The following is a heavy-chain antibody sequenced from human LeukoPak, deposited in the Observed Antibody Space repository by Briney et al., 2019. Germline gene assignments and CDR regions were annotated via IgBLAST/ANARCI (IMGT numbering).Heavy chain of an antibody. CDR1: GLTFSDYH. CDR3: ATGAGGSGTYYPSPFDY. V-gene: IGHV3-11*05. CDR2: ISSSGSYT. J-gene: IGHJ4*02. D-gene: IGHD3-10*01. Sequence: GGSLRLSCAASGLTFSDYHMSWIRQAPGKGLAWVSYISSSGSYTRDADSVKGRFTISRDNAKNSLYLEMNSLRAEDTAVYYCATGAGGSGTYYPSPFDYWGPGTLVTVSS.